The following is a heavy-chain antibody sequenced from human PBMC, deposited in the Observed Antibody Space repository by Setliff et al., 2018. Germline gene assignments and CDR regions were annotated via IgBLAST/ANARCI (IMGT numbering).Heavy chain of an antibody. D-gene: IGHD6-13*01. V-gene: IGHV3-7*01. J-gene: IGHJ5*02. Sequence: GGSLRLSCAASGFTFSSYWMSWVRQAPGKGLEWVSNIKQDGSEKHYVDSVKGRFTISRDNAKNSLYLQLNSLRAEDTAVYYCSTRTVAARSLDTWGQGTLVTVS. CDR1: GFTFSSYW. CDR2: IKQDGSEK. CDR3: STRTVAARSLDT.